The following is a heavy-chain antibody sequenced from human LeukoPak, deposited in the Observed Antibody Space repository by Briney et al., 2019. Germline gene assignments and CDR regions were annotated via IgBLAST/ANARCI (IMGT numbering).Heavy chain of an antibody. Sequence: PGGSLRLSCAASGFTFSDYYMSWVRQAPGKGLEWVSYISSSGSTIYYADSVKGRFTISRDNAKNSLYLQMNSLRAEDTAVYYCARDREAVMGVGARGFDYWGQGTLVTVSS. CDR3: ARDREAVMGVGARGFDY. CDR1: GFTFSDYY. V-gene: IGHV3-11*01. D-gene: IGHD1-26*01. CDR2: ISSSGSTI. J-gene: IGHJ4*02.